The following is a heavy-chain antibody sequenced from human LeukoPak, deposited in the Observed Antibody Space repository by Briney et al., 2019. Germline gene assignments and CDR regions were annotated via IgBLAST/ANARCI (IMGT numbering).Heavy chain of an antibody. V-gene: IGHV3-64*01. CDR2: ISSDGGST. D-gene: IGHD2-15*01. J-gene: IGHJ6*02. CDR1: GFTFSSYA. Sequence: GGSLRLSCAASGFTFSSYAMHWVRQAPGKGLEYVSTISSDGGSTYYANSVQGRFTISRDNSKNTLYLQMGSLSAEDMAVYYWARDEDETAQAYYGMDVWGQGTMVTVSS. CDR3: ARDEDETAQAYYGMDV.